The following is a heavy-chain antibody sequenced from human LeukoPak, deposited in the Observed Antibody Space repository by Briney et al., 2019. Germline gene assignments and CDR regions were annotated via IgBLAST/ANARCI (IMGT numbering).Heavy chain of an antibody. CDR2: IYSGGST. CDR1: GFTFSSYS. CDR3: ARDVDTAMERETGPHEYYFDY. V-gene: IGHV3-66*01. J-gene: IGHJ4*02. D-gene: IGHD5-18*01. Sequence: PGGSLRLSCAASGFTFSSYSMNWVRQAPGKGLEWVSVIYSGGSTYYADSVKGRSTISRDNSKNTLYLQMNSLRAEDTAVYYCARDVDTAMERETGPHEYYFDYWGQGTLVTVSS.